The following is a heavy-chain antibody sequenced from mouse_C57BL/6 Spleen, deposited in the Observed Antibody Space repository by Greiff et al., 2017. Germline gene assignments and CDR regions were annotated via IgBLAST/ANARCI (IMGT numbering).Heavy chain of an antibody. D-gene: IGHD3-1*01. J-gene: IGHJ1*03. CDR1: GYTFTTYP. Sequence: LVESGAELVKPGASVKMSCKASGYTFTTYPIEWMKQNHGKSLEWIGNFHPYNDDTKYNEKFKGKATLTVEKSSSPVYLELSRLTSDDSAVYDCARGGLRGGYFDVWGTGTTVTVSS. CDR2: FHPYNDDT. CDR3: ARGGLRGGYFDV. V-gene: IGHV1-47*01.